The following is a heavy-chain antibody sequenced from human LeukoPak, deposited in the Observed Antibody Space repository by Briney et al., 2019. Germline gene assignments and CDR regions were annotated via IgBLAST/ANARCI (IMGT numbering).Heavy chain of an antibody. Sequence: GGSLRLSCAASGFTFSSYEMNWVRQAPGKGLEWVSYIYSSGGNIYYADSVKGRFTISRDNARNSLYLQMTSLRAEDTAVYYCASPSEPPYSGYPYYYYGMDVWGQGTTVTVSS. CDR3: ASPSEPPYSGYPYYYYGMDV. CDR1: GFTFSSYE. CDR2: IYSSGGNI. J-gene: IGHJ6*02. V-gene: IGHV3-48*03. D-gene: IGHD5-12*01.